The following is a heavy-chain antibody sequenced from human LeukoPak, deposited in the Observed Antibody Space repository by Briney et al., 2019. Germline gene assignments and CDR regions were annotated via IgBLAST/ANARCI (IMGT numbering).Heavy chain of an antibody. D-gene: IGHD4-23*01. CDR1: GGSFSGYY. J-gene: IGHJ4*02. CDR2: INHSGST. CDR3: ARIPPTVVTAYYFDY. Sequence: SETLSLTCAVYGGSFSGYYWSWIRQPPGKGLEWIGEINHSGSTNYNPSLKSRVTISVDTSKNQLSLKLSSVTAADTAVYYCARIPPTVVTAYYFDYWGQGTLVTVSS. V-gene: IGHV4-34*01.